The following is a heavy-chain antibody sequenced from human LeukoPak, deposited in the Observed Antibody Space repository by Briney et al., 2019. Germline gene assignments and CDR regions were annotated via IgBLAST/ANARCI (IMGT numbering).Heavy chain of an antibody. V-gene: IGHV3-53*01. J-gene: IGHJ3*02. CDR2: IYSGGST. CDR3: ASPGRSDAFDI. Sequence: GGSLRLSCAASGFTVSSNYMSWVRQAPGKGLEWVSVIYSGGSTYYADSVKGRFTISRDNSKNTLYLQMNSLRAEDTAVYYCASPGRSDAFDIWGQGIMVTVSS. CDR1: GFTVSSNY.